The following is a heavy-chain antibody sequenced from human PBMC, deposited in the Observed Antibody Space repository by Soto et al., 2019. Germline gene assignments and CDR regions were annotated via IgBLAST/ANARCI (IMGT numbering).Heavy chain of an antibody. CDR2: MNPNSGNT. V-gene: IGHV1-8*01. CDR3: ARGLESYDILTGYYNYYYYHYMDV. D-gene: IGHD3-9*01. J-gene: IGHJ6*03. Sequence: ASVKVSCKASGYTFTSYDINWVRQATGQGLEWMGWMNPNSGNTGYAQKFQGRVTMTRNTSISTAYMELSSLRSEDTAVYYCARGLESYDILTGYYNYYYYHYMDVWGKGTTVTVSS. CDR1: GYTFTSYD.